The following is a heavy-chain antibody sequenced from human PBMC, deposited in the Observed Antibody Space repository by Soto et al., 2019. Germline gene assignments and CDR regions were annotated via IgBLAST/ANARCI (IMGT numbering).Heavy chain of an antibody. CDR3: VKGGEQWLARSRMYYFDY. D-gene: IGHD6-19*01. CDR1: GFTFSSYA. Sequence: PGGSLRLSCSASGFTFSSYAMHWVRQAPGKGLEYVSAISSNGGSTYYADSVKGRFTISRDNSKNTLYLQMSSLRAEDTAVYYCVKGGEQWLARSRMYYFDYWGQGTLVTV. CDR2: ISSNGGST. J-gene: IGHJ4*02. V-gene: IGHV3-64D*06.